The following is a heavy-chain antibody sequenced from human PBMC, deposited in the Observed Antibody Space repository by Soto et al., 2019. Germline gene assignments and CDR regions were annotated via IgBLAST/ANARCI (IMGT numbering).Heavy chain of an antibody. CDR3: ARIDYSRIWGMDV. V-gene: IGHV3-48*03. CDR2: ISSSGSTI. D-gene: IGHD4-4*01. CDR1: GFTFSSYE. Sequence: EVQLVESGGGLVQPGGSLRLSCAASGFTFSSYEMNWVRQAPGKGLEWVSYISSSGSTIYYADSVKGRFTISRDNAKNSLYLQMNSLRAEDTAVYYCARIDYSRIWGMDVWGQGTTVTVSS. J-gene: IGHJ6*02.